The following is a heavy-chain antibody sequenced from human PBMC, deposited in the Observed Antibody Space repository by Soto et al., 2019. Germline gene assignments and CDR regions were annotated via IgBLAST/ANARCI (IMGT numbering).Heavy chain of an antibody. J-gene: IGHJ6*02. V-gene: IGHV4-30-4*01. CDR3: ASYCISTSCYGYYGMDV. CDR2: IYYSGST. Sequence: QVQLQESGPGLVKPSQTLSLTCTVSGGSISSGDYYWSWIRQPPGKGLEWIGYIYYSGSTYYNPSLKSRVTISVDTSTNQFSLKLSSVTAADTAVYYCASYCISTSCYGYYGMDVWGQGTTVTVSS. D-gene: IGHD2-2*01. CDR1: GGSISSGDYY.